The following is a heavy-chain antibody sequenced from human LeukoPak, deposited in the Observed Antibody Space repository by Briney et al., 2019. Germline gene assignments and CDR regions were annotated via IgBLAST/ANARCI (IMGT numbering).Heavy chain of an antibody. V-gene: IGHV7-4-1*02. J-gene: IGHJ6*03. CDR2: INTNTGNP. CDR1: GYTFTSYV. CDR3: ARGWEYSTSFFYYYYYMDV. D-gene: IGHD6-6*01. Sequence: ASVKVSCKASGYTFTSYVMNGVRQAPGQGLEWMGWINTNTGNPTYAQGFTGRFVFSLDTSVSTAYLQISSLKAEDTAVYYCARGWEYSTSFFYYYYYMDVWGKGTTVTVSS.